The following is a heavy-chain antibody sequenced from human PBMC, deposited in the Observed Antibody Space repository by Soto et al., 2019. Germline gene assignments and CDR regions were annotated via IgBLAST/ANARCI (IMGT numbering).Heavy chain of an antibody. Sequence: XSVKVSCNASGYSFTSYAMHWVRQAPGQRLEWMGWINAGNGNTKYSQKFQGRVTITRDTSASTAYMELSSLRSEDTAVYYCASSAFTIFGVVITSHYYYGMDVWGQGTTVTVSS. D-gene: IGHD3-3*01. CDR1: GYSFTSYA. V-gene: IGHV1-3*01. CDR2: INAGNGNT. J-gene: IGHJ6*02. CDR3: ASSAFTIFGVVITSHYYYGMDV.